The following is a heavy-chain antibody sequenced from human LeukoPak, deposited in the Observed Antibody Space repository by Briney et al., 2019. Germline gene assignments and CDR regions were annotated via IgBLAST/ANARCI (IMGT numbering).Heavy chain of an antibody. J-gene: IGHJ4*02. Sequence: NPGGSLRLSCAASGFTFSTYNMNWARQAPGKGLEWVSSISSSSSYIEYADSVKGRFTISRDNAKNSLYLQMNSLRAEDTAVYYCARAVSMGRGDYWGQGTLVTVSS. CDR1: GFTFSTYN. CDR2: ISSSSSYI. V-gene: IGHV3-21*01. D-gene: IGHD5-24*01. CDR3: ARAVSMGRGDY.